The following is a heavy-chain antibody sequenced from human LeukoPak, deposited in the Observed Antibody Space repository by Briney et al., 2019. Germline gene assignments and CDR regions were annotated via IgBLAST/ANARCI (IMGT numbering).Heavy chain of an antibody. V-gene: IGHV3-48*03. D-gene: IGHD3-10*02. CDR2: ISTSGSTT. CDR1: GFTFSDYE. CDR3: ARGALHVFDY. Sequence: GGSLRLSCAASGFTFSDYEINWVRQAPGKGLEWVSCISTSGSTTYYADSVKGRFTISRDNAKNSLSLQMNTLTAEDTAVYYCARGALHVFDYWGQGTPVTVSS. J-gene: IGHJ4*02.